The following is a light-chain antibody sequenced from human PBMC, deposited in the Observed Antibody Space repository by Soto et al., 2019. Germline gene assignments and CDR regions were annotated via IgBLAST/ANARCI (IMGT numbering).Light chain of an antibody. V-gene: IGKV3-20*01. J-gene: IGKJ1*01. CDR1: QSVSSRY. Sequence: EIVLTQSPGTLSVSPGERATLSCRASQSVSSRYVAWYQQKPGQAPRPLIYAASGRATGIPDRFSGSGSGTDFTLTSSRLEPEDFGVYHCQQYGTSPWTFGQGTKVEIK. CDR2: AAS. CDR3: QQYGTSPWT.